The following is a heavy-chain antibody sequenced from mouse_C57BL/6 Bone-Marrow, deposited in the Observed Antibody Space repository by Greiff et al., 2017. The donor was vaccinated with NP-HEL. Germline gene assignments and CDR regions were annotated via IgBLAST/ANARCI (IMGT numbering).Heavy chain of an antibody. V-gene: IGHV5-4*01. CDR3: ARERAYYGSSPFAY. CDR1: GFTFSSYA. Sequence: EVQRVESGGGLVKPGGSLKLSCAASGFTFSSYAMSWVRQTPEKRLEWVATISDGGSYTYYPDNVKGRFTISRDNAKNNLYLQMSHLKSEDTAMYYCARERAYYGSSPFAYWGQGTLVTVSA. CDR2: ISDGGSYT. J-gene: IGHJ3*01. D-gene: IGHD1-1*01.